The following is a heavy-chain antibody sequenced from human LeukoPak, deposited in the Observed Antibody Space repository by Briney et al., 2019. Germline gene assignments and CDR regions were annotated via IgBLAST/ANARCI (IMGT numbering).Heavy chain of an antibody. CDR1: GDSVSSNSAA. CDR2: TYYRSKWYN. D-gene: IGHD6-13*01. CDR3: ARDSEDSSSWYGVAPGLVY. V-gene: IGHV6-1*01. J-gene: IGHJ4*02. Sequence: SQILSLTCAISGDSVSSNSAAWNWIRQSPSRGLEWLGRTYYRSKWYNDYAVSVKSRITINPDTSKNQFSLQLNSVTPEDTAVYYCARDSEDSSSWYGVAPGLVYWGQGTLVTVSS.